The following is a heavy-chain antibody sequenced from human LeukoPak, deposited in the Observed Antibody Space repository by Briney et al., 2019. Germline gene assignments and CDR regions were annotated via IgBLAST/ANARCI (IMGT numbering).Heavy chain of an antibody. CDR2: INPSGGST. D-gene: IGHD2-2*01. CDR3: ANVVPAAPAFEY. CDR1: GFTFTNYY. J-gene: IGHJ4*02. V-gene: IGHV1-46*01. Sequence: ASVKVSCKASGFTFTNYYIHWVRQAPGQGLEWMGIINPSGGSTSYAQKFQGRVTMTRDTSTSTVYMELSSLRSEDTAVYYCANVVPAAPAFEYWGQGTLVTVSS.